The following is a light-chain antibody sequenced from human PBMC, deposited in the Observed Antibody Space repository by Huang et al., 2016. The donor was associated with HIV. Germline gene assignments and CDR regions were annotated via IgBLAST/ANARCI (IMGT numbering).Light chain of an antibody. Sequence: DIQMTQSPSSLSASVGDRVTITCQASQDISTYLNWYQQKPGNAPKVLIYAASNLETGVQSRFSGSGSGTDFTLTISSLQPGDIATYYCQQYDNLPWTFGQGTKVEIK. J-gene: IGKJ1*01. CDR3: QQYDNLPWT. CDR1: QDISTY. V-gene: IGKV1-33*01. CDR2: AAS.